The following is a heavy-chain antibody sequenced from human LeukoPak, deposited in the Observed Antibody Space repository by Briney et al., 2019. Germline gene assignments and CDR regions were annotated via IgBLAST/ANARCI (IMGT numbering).Heavy chain of an antibody. CDR1: GGSVSSYY. Sequence: SETLSLTCSVSGGSVSSYYWSWIRQPPGKGLEWIGYIYYSGSTNYNPSLKSRVTISVDTSKNQFSLKLSSVTAADTAVYYCATDYSNYAYWYFDLWGRGTLVTVSS. D-gene: IGHD4-11*01. V-gene: IGHV4-59*02. CDR2: IYYSGST. J-gene: IGHJ2*01. CDR3: ATDYSNYAYWYFDL.